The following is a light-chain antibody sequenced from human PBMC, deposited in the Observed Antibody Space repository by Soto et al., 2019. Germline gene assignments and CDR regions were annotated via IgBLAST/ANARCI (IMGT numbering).Light chain of an antibody. Sequence: QSALTQPPSVSGSPGQSVTISCTGTSSDVGSYNRVSWYQQPPGTAPKLMIYEVSNRPSGVPDRFSGSKSGNTASLTISGLQAEDVADYYCSSYTSSSVVFGGGSQLTVL. CDR2: EVS. J-gene: IGLJ2*01. CDR3: SSYTSSSVV. V-gene: IGLV2-18*02. CDR1: SSDVGSYNR.